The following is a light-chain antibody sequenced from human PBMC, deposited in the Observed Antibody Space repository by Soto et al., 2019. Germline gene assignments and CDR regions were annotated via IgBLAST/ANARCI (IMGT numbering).Light chain of an antibody. J-gene: IGKJ4*01. V-gene: IGKV3-11*01. CDR2: DAS. Sequence: EIVLTQSPATLSLSPGERATLSCRASQSVSSYLAWYQQKPGQAPRLLIYDASNSATGIPARFSGSGSGTDSTLTTRSLEPEDCAISDCQQRSNWPPVTFGGGTKVEIK. CDR1: QSVSSY. CDR3: QQRSNWPPVT.